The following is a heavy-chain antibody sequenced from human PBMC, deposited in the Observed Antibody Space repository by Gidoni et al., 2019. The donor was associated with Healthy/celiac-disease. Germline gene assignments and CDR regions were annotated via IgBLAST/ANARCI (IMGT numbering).Heavy chain of an antibody. J-gene: IGHJ5*02. Sequence: EVQLVESGGGLVKPGGSLRLSCAASGFTFSSYSMNWVRQAPGKGLEWVSSISSSSSYIYYADSVKGRFTISRDNAKNSLYLQMNSLRAEDTAVYYCARAIRGASSTQFDPWGQGTLVTVSS. CDR2: ISSSSSYI. V-gene: IGHV3-21*01. D-gene: IGHD2-2*01. CDR3: ARAIRGASSTQFDP. CDR1: GFTFSSYS.